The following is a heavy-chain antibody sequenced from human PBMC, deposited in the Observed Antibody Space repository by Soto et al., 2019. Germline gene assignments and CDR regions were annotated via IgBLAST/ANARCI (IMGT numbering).Heavy chain of an antibody. V-gene: IGHV4-39*01. Sequence: PSETLSLTCTVSGGSISSSSYYWGWIRQPPGKGLEWIGSIYYSGSTYYNPSLKSRVTISVDTSKNQFSLKLSSVTAADTAVYYCAGHEAYYYYGMDVWGQGTTVTVSS. CDR1: GGSISSSSYY. CDR2: IYYSGST. J-gene: IGHJ6*02. CDR3: AGHEAYYYYGMDV.